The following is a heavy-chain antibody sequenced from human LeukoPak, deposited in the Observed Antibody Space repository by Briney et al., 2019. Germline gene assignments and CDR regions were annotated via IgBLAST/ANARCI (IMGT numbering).Heavy chain of an antibody. J-gene: IGHJ4*02. CDR2: VSGGGDIT. CDR3: AKGECSSSSCPLGY. CDR1: GFTFGSYV. D-gene: IGHD2-2*01. Sequence: GGSLRLSCAASGFTFGSYVMTWVRQAPGKGLEWVSVVSGGGDITYYADSVKGRFTISRDNSRNTLYLQVNGLRAEDTAVYYCAKGECSSSSCPLGYWGQGTLVAVSS. V-gene: IGHV3-23*01.